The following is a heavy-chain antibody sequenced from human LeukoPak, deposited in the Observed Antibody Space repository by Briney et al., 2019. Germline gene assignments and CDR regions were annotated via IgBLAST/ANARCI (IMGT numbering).Heavy chain of an antibody. Sequence: SETLSLTCSVSGGSISTYYWSWIRQPPGKGLEWIGYIYYSGSTSYNPSLKSRVTISVDTSKNQFSLELSSVTAADTAVYYCARHGIVDSSRKYYFDYWGQGTLVTVSS. CDR2: IYYSGST. D-gene: IGHD6-13*01. CDR3: ARHGIVDSSRKYYFDY. CDR1: GGSISTYY. J-gene: IGHJ4*02. V-gene: IGHV4-59*08.